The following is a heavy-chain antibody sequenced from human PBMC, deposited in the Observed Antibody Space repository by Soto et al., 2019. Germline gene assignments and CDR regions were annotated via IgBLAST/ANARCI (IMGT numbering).Heavy chain of an antibody. CDR2: ISSSSSYI. Sequence: GGSLRLSCAASGFTFSSYSMNWVRQAPGKGLEWVSSISSSSSYIYYADSVKGRFTISRDNAKNSLYLQMNSLRAEDTAVYYCARDSGCSGGSCYSGSYYYYYMDVWGKGTKVTVSS. D-gene: IGHD2-15*01. CDR3: ARDSGCSGGSCYSGSYYYYYMDV. J-gene: IGHJ6*03. CDR1: GFTFSSYS. V-gene: IGHV3-21*01.